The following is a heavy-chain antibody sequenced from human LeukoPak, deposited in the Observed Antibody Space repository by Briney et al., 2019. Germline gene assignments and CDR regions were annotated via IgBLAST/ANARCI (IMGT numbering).Heavy chain of an antibody. J-gene: IGHJ5*02. Sequence: PSETLSLTCTVSGGSISSYYWSWIRQPPGKGLEWIGYIYYSGSTNYNPSLKSRVTISVDTSKNQFSLKLSSVTAADTAVYYCARTSIAARGHWFDPWGQGTLVTVSS. CDR3: ARTSIAARGHWFDP. CDR1: GGSISSYY. V-gene: IGHV4-59*01. D-gene: IGHD6-6*01. CDR2: IYYSGST.